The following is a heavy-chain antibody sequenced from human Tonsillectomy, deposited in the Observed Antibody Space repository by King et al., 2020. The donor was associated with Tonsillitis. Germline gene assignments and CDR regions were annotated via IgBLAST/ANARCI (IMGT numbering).Heavy chain of an antibody. Sequence: VQLVESGAEVKKPGSSVKVSCKASGGTFRNYGISWVRQAPGQGLEWMGGIIPFFGTANYAQKFQGRVTITADESTRTAYMELSSLRSEDTAVYYCARDPGSSRFGYFDYWGQGTLVTVSS. CDR2: IIPFFGTA. CDR1: GGTFRNYG. V-gene: IGHV1-69*01. J-gene: IGHJ4*02. CDR3: ARDPGSSRFGYFDY. D-gene: IGHD6-13*01.